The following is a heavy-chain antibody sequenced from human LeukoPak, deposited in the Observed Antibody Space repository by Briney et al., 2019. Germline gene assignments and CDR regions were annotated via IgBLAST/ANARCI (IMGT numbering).Heavy chain of an antibody. V-gene: IGHV3-33*06. Sequence: GRSLRLSCAASGFTFSSYGMHWVRQAPGKGLEWVAVIWYDGSNKYYADSVKGRFTISRDNSKNTLYLQMNSLRAEDTAVYYCAKDSFVVVVTGNYFDYWGQGTLVTVSS. CDR2: IWYDGSNK. CDR3: AKDSFVVVVTGNYFDY. D-gene: IGHD3-22*01. J-gene: IGHJ4*02. CDR1: GFTFSSYG.